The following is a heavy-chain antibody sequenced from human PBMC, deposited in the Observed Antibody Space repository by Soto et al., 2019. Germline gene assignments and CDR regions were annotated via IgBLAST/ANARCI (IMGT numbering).Heavy chain of an antibody. CDR3: ARDRTGDSDAFDI. Sequence: GGSLRLSCAASGFTFSSYAMHWVRQAPGKGLEWVAVISYDGSNKYYADSVKGRFTISRDNSKNTLYLQMNSLRAEDTAVYYCARDRTGDSDAFDIWGQGTMVTVS. CDR1: GFTFSSYA. CDR2: ISYDGSNK. V-gene: IGHV3-30-3*01. J-gene: IGHJ3*02. D-gene: IGHD7-27*01.